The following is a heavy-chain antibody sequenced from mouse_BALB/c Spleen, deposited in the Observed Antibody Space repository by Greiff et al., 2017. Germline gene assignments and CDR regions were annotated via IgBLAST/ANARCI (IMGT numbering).Heavy chain of an antibody. Sequence: EVQGVESGAELVKPGASVKLSCTASGFNIKDTYMHWVKQRPEQGLEWIGRIDPANGNTKYDPKFQGKATITADTSSNTAYLQLSSLTSEDTAVYYCARGLGGFAYWGQGTLVTVSA. J-gene: IGHJ3*01. D-gene: IGHD3-3*01. CDR2: IDPANGNT. CDR1: GFNIKDTY. V-gene: IGHV14-3*02. CDR3: ARGLGGFAY.